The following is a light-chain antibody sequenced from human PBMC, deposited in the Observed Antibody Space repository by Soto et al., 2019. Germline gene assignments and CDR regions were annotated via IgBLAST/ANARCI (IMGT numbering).Light chain of an antibody. CDR2: AAS. CDR3: QQYDRSPL. Sequence: EIVLTQSPATLSLSPGERATLSCRASQSVGNSHLAWYQQKRGQSPRLLIYAASSRATGISDRFSGSGSGTDFTLTISRLEPEDFAVYYCQQYDRSPLFGGGTKVE. CDR1: QSVGNSH. V-gene: IGKV3-20*01. J-gene: IGKJ4*01.